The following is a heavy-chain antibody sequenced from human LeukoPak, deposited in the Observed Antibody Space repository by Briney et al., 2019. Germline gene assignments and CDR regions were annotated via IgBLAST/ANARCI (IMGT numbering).Heavy chain of an antibody. CDR3: ARDGEDVLRFLEWLLYPDY. CDR2: ISYDGSNK. CDR1: GFTFSSCA. Sequence: GGSLRLSCAASGFTFSSCAMHWVRQAPGKGLEWVAVISYDGSNKYYADSVKGRFTISRDNSKNTLYLQMNSLRAEDTAVYYCARDGEDVLRFLEWLLYPDYWGQGTLVTVSS. V-gene: IGHV3-30-3*01. D-gene: IGHD3-3*01. J-gene: IGHJ4*02.